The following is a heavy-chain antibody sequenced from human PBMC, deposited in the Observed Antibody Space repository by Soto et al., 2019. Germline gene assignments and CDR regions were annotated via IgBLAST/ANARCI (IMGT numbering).Heavy chain of an antibody. V-gene: IGHV3-30*18. CDR2: ISYDGSNK. Sequence: GGSLRLSCAASGFTFSSYGMHWVRQAPGKGLEWVAVISYDGSNKYYADSVKGRFTISRDNSKNTLYLQMNSLRAEDTAVYYCAKSLINDFWSGYYTAFDYWGQGTLVTVS. J-gene: IGHJ4*02. D-gene: IGHD3-3*01. CDR1: GFTFSSYG. CDR3: AKSLINDFWSGYYTAFDY.